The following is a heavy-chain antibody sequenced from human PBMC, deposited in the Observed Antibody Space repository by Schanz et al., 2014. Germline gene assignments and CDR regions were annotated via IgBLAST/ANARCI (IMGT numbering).Heavy chain of an antibody. J-gene: IGHJ4*02. Sequence: QLLESGGGLVQPGGSLRLSCAASGFTFSSYAMSWVRQAPGKGLEWISAISGSGVSTHYADSVKGRFTISRDNSKSTLYLQVNSLRAEDTAVYYCAREDCSATSCYFRYWGQGTLVTVSS. V-gene: IGHV3-23*01. CDR1: GFTFSSYA. CDR3: AREDCSATSCYFRY. CDR2: ISGSGVST. D-gene: IGHD2-21*01.